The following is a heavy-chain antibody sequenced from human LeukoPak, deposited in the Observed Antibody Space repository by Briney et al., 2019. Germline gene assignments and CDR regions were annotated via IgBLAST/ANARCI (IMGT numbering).Heavy chain of an antibody. CDR3: AKDYTAKQWLAYYFGY. D-gene: IGHD6-19*01. Sequence: AGGSLRLSCAASGFTFSSYSMNWVRQAPGKGLEWVTFIRFDGSNKYYADSVKGRFTISRDNSKNTLYLQMNSLRAEDTAVYYCAKDYTAKQWLAYYFGYWGQGTLVTVSS. J-gene: IGHJ4*02. CDR1: GFTFSSYS. CDR2: IRFDGSNK. V-gene: IGHV3-30*02.